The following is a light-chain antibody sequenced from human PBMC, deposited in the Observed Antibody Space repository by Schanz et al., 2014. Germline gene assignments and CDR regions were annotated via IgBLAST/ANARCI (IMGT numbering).Light chain of an antibody. CDR3: CSYAGNSLV. J-gene: IGLJ2*01. CDR1: SSDVGAYNL. CDR2: DVS. V-gene: IGLV2-14*03. Sequence: QSVLTQPASVSGSPGQSITISCTGTSSDVGAYNLVSWFQQHPGKVPKLMIYDVSNRPSGVPDRFSGSKSGNTASLTISGLQAEDEADYYCCSYAGNSLVFGGGTKLTVL.